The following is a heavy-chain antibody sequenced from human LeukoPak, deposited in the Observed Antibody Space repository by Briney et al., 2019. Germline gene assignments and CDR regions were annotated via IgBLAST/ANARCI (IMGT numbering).Heavy chain of an antibody. D-gene: IGHD2-21*01. CDR1: GFSLASHGVG. CDR2: IYWNDDE. J-gene: IGHJ4*02. CDR3: VRRLFGETYYYFDF. V-gene: IGHV2-5*01. Sequence: SGPSLVQPQPTLTLTCTISGFSLASHGVGVGWISQPPGQALEWLGLIYWNDDERYPPALKTRLTVTRDTSKNQVVLTLTDVGLEDTATYYCVRRLFGETYYYFDFWGQGTLVTVSS.